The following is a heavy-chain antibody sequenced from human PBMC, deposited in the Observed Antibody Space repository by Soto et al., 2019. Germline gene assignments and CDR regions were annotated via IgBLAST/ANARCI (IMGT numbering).Heavy chain of an antibody. V-gene: IGHV4-59*08. J-gene: IGHJ4*02. CDR2: IYYSGST. Sequence: PSETLSLTCTVSGGSISSYYWSWIRQPPGKGLEWIGYIYYSGSTNYNPSLKSRVTISVDTSKNQFSLKLSSVTAADTAVYYCAGSTVTMIDYWAQGTLVTVSS. CDR1: GGSISSYY. CDR3: AGSTVTMIDY. D-gene: IGHD4-17*01.